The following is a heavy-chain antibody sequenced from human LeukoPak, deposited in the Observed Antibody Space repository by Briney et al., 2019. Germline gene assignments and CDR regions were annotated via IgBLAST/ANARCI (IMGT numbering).Heavy chain of an antibody. V-gene: IGHV4-59*01. J-gene: IGHJ4*02. CDR1: GGSISSYY. CDR2: IYYSGST. D-gene: IGHD6-6*01. CDR3: ARSIAAFDY. Sequence: KTSETLSLTCTVSGGSISSYYWSWIRQPPGKGLEWIGYIYYSGSTNYNPSLKSRVTISVDTSKNQFSLNLTSVTAADTAVYYCARSIAAFDYWGQGTLVTVSS.